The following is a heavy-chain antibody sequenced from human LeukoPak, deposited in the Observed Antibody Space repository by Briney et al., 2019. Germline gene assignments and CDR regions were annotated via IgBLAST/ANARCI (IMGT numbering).Heavy chain of an antibody. J-gene: IGHJ5*02. V-gene: IGHV3-9*01. Sequence: GGSLRLSCAASGVTFDDYAMHWVRQAPGKGLEWVSGISWNSGSIGYADSVKGRFTISRDNAKNSLYLQMNSLRAEDTALYYCAKGLGDGYRYNWFDPWGQGTLVTVSS. D-gene: IGHD5-24*01. CDR1: GVTFDDYA. CDR2: ISWNSGSI. CDR3: AKGLGDGYRYNWFDP.